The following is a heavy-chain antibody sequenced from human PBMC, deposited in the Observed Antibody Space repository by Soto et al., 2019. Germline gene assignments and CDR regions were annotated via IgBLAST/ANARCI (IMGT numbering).Heavy chain of an antibody. J-gene: IGHJ6*02. CDR3: ARPWGQLSTYYYGMDT. V-gene: IGHV3-30-3*01. Sequence: QVQLVESGGGVVQPGRSLPLSCAASGFTFRNYAMHWVRPAPGKGLAWVATISYDGDNKYYTDSVKGPFTISRDNSKNTLYLQMNSLRPEDTAVYYCARPWGQLSTYYYGMDTWGQGTTVTVS. CDR2: ISYDGDNK. CDR1: GFTFRNYA. D-gene: IGHD3-16*01.